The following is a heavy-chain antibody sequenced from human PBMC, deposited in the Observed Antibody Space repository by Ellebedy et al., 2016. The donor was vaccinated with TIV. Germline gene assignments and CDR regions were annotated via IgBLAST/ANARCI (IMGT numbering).Heavy chain of an antibody. V-gene: IGHV5-51*01. Sequence: GESLKISXQGSGYTFTNFWIGWVRQMPGKGLELMGIIYPGDSETRYSPSFQGQVTISADKSISTAYLQWSRLKASDTAMYYCARHSLVTTRTSWFGPWGQGTLVTVSS. J-gene: IGHJ5*02. CDR3: ARHSLVTTRTSWFGP. CDR2: IYPGDSET. D-gene: IGHD5-12*01. CDR1: GYTFTNFW.